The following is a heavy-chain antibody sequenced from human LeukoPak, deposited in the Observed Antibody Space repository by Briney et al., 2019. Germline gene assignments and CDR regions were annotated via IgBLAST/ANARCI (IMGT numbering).Heavy chain of an antibody. J-gene: IGHJ4*02. CDR1: GASVSGSAYY. V-gene: IGHV4-61*02. Sequence: SETLSLTCTVSGASVSGSAYYWSWIRQPAGKGLEWIGRIYISGSTNYNPSLKSRVTISVDTSKNQFSLKLSSVTAADTAVYYCARGEDWYGAYFDYWGQGTLVTVSS. CDR3: ARGEDWYGAYFDY. D-gene: IGHD3/OR15-3a*01. CDR2: IYISGST.